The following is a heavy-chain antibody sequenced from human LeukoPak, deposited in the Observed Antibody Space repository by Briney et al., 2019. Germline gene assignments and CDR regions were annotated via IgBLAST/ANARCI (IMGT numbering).Heavy chain of an antibody. V-gene: IGHV3-66*01. J-gene: IGHJ4*02. CDR3: ARDATGVISS. CDR1: GFTVSSTY. Sequence: GGSLRLSCAASGFTVSSTYMNWVRQAPGKGLEWVSVIYSGGSTYYADSVKGRFTVSRDNSKNTLYLQMNSLRAEDTAVYYCARDATGVISSWGQGTLVTASS. D-gene: IGHD3-22*01. CDR2: IYSGGST.